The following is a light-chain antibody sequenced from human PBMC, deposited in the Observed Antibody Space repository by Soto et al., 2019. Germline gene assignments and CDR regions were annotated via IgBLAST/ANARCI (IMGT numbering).Light chain of an antibody. CDR1: SGHRSYA. J-gene: IGLJ3*02. CDR2: VNSDGSH. V-gene: IGLV4-69*01. Sequence: QPVLTQSPSASASLGASVKLTCTLSSGHRSYAIAWHQQQPEKGPRYLMKVNSDGSHNKGDGIPDRFSGSSSGAERYLTISSLQSEDEADYYCQTWGAGTVVFGGGTKLTVL. CDR3: QTWGAGTVV.